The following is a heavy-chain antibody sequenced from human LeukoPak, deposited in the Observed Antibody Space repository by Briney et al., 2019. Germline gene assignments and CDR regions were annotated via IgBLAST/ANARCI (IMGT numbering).Heavy chain of an antibody. D-gene: IGHD7-27*01. CDR2: IYYSGST. J-gene: IGHJ5*02. V-gene: IGHV4-59*11. CDR1: GGSISSHY. CDR3: ARLVNWGWFDP. Sequence: SETLSLTCTVSGGSISSHYWSWIRQPPGKGLEWIGYIYYSGSTNYNPSLKSRVTISVDTSKNQFALKLSSVTAADTAVYYCARLVNWGWFDPWGQGTLVTVSS.